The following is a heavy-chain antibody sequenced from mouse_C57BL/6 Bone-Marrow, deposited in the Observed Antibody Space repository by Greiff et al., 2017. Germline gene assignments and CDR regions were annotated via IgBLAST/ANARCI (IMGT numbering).Heavy chain of an antibody. CDR2: ISYDGSN. D-gene: IGHD1-1*01. Sequence: ESGPGLVKPSQSLSLTCSVTGYSITSGYYWNWIRQFPGNKLEWMGYISYDGSNNYNPSLKNRISITRDTSKNQFFLTLNSVTTEDTATYYCARGGFGYYGSGYAMDFWGRGTSVTVTA. CDR1: GYSITSGYY. V-gene: IGHV3-6*01. J-gene: IGHJ4*01. CDR3: ARGGFGYYGSGYAMDF.